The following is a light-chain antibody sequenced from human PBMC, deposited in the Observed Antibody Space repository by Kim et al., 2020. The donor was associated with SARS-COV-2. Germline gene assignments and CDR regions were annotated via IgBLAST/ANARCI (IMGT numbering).Light chain of an antibody. J-gene: IGKJ1*01. CDR1: QLVGSPS. CDR2: GVS. Sequence: PGERSALSCMAIQLVGSPSVGWYQQKPGQAPRLLIYGVSSRATGIPDRFSGCGSETDFPLTISRLEPEDFAVYYCQLYGSSPRTFGQGTKLNI. V-gene: IGKV3-20*01. CDR3: QLYGSSPRT.